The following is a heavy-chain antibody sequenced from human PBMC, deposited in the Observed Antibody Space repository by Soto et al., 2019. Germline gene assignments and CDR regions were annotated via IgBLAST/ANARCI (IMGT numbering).Heavy chain of an antibody. CDR1: GDSVSSNSAG. CDR2: TYYKSKWNN. D-gene: IGHD3-10*01. V-gene: IGHV6-1*01. Sequence: SQTLSLTCVISGDSVSSNSAGWNLIRQSPSRGLEWLGRTYYKSKWNNDYALSVKSRITINPDTSKKQFSLHLYSVTPEDTAVYYCTGNTWFRGMEVWGKGTPVTVSS. CDR3: TGNTWFRGMEV. J-gene: IGHJ6*04.